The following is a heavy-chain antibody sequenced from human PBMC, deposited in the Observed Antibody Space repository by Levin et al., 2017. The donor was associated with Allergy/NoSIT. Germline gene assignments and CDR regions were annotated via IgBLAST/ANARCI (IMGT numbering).Heavy chain of an antibody. CDR3: AREYRSSSDY. J-gene: IGHJ4*02. V-gene: IGHV3-74*01. CDR2: INSDGSAP. CDR1: GFTFSSYW. Sequence: GESLKISCAASGFTFSSYWMHWVRQAPGKGLVWVSGINSDGSAPRYADSVKGRFTISRDNAKNTLYLQMNSLRAEDTAEYYCAREYRSSSDYWGQGTLVTVSS. D-gene: IGHD6-6*01.